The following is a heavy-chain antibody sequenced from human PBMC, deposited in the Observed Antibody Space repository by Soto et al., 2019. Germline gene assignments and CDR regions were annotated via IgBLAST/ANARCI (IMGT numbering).Heavy chain of an antibody. CDR2: IIPIFGTA. V-gene: IGHV1-69*13. CDR1: GGTFSSYA. J-gene: IGHJ3*02. D-gene: IGHD6-13*01. CDR3: ARGRIAAAVYAFDI. Sequence: ASVKVSCKASGGTFSSYAISWVRQAPGQGLEWMGGIIPIFGTANYAQKFQGRVTITADESTSTAYMELSSLRSEDTAVYYCARGRIAAAVYAFDIWGQGTMVTVSS.